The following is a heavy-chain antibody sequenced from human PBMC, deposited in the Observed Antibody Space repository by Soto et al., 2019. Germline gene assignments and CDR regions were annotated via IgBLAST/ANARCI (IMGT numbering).Heavy chain of an antibody. CDR1: GDSIRGSNYY. CDR3: ARHGGTTPFDF. CDR2: VYYSGST. J-gene: IGHJ4*02. D-gene: IGHD4-17*01. Sequence: QLQLLESGPGLVKPSETLSLTCTVSGDSIRGSNYYWAWIRQPPGQELEWIGTVYYSGSTYYHPSLKSRVPLSVDPSTNQFSLRLNSVTATDTGTYFCARHGGTTPFDFWGQGIQVAVS. V-gene: IGHV4-39*01.